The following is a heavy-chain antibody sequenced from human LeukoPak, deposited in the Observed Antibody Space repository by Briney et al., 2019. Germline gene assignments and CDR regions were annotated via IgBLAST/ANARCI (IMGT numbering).Heavy chain of an antibody. D-gene: IGHD1-7*01. CDR3: ARHKNYRGLWDFDY. J-gene: IGHJ4*02. Sequence: SETLSLTCAVYGGSFSGYYWSWIRQPPGKGLEWIGEINHSGSTNYNPSLKSRVTISVDTSKNQFSLKLSSVTAADTAVYHCARHKNYRGLWDFDYWGQGTLVTVSS. CDR2: INHSGST. V-gene: IGHV4-34*01. CDR1: GGSFSGYY.